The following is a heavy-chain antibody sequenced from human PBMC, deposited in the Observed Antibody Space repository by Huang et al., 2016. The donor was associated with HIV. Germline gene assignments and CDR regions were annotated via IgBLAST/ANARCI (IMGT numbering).Heavy chain of an antibody. CDR1: GFTFGSYA. D-gene: IGHD3-3*01. CDR2: TTASGGST. V-gene: IGHV3-23*01. Sequence: EVQLLESGGGLAQPGGSLRLSCTASGFTFGSYAMNWVRQAHGEELGWVSGTTASGGSTYYAKSVKGRFTIARDNSKNTLYLQMNSLRAEDTALYYCAKHLGGRRGFTFIVLFGAFDMWGQGTMVTVSS. CDR3: AKHLGGRRGFTFIVLFGAFDM. J-gene: IGHJ3*02.